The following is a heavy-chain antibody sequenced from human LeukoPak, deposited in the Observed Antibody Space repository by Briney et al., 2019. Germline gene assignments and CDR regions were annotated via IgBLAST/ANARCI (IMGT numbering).Heavy chain of an antibody. Sequence: GGSLRLSCAASGFTFGSNYMSWVRLAPGKGPEWVSIMSSGGTTSYADSVKGRFTISRDNSRNTLYLQMNSLRAEDTGVYYCATRGAPGYYYGMDVWGQGTTVTVSS. J-gene: IGHJ6*02. CDR1: GFTFGSNY. D-gene: IGHD1-26*01. CDR2: MSSGGTT. V-gene: IGHV3-66*01. CDR3: ATRGAPGYYYGMDV.